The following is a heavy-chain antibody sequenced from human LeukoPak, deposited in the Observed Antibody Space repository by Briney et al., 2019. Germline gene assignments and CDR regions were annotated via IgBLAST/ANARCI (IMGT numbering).Heavy chain of an antibody. Sequence: ASVKVSCKASGYTFTSYDINWVRQATGQGLEWMGWMNPNSGNTGYAQKFQGRVTMTRNTSISTAYMELSSLRSEDTAVYYCARAGLTGGDYELNWFDPWGQGTLVTVSS. J-gene: IGHJ5*02. CDR2: MNPNSGNT. D-gene: IGHD4-17*01. CDR1: GYTFTSYD. V-gene: IGHV1-8*01. CDR3: ARAGLTGGDYELNWFDP.